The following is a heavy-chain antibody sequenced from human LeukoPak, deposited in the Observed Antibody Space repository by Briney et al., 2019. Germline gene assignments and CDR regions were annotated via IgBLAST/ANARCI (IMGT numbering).Heavy chain of an antibody. CDR1: GFTFRNHG. CDR2: ISYDGSNK. V-gene: IGHV3-30*18. D-gene: IGHD1-26*01. Sequence: PGTSLRLSCAASGFTFRNHGMHWVRQAPGKGLEWVAVISYDGSNKYYADSVKGRFTISRDNSKNTLYLQMNSLRAEDTAVYYGAKEWKSGSYLYYYYYYGMDVWGQGTTVTVSS. CDR3: AKEWKSGSYLYYYYYYGMDV. J-gene: IGHJ6*02.